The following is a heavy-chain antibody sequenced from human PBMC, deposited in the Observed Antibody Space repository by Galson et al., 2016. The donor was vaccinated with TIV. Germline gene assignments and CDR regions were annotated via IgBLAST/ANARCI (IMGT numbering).Heavy chain of an antibody. CDR2: VYDDGNA. CDR1: GGSIITKSYY. CDR3: ARERTPPGPDNDTWFDP. V-gene: IGHV4-39*07. Sequence: SETLSLTCIVSGGSIITKSYYRGWIRQPPGKGLEWIGMVYDDGNAYYNPSLKSRATLSVDTSRNQFSLKLTSVTAADTAVYYCARERTPPGPDNDTWFDPWGHGILVTVSS. J-gene: IGHJ5*02. D-gene: IGHD3-22*01.